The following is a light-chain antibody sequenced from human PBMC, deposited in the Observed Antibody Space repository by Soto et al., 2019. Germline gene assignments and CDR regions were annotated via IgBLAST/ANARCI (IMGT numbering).Light chain of an antibody. CDR1: QVISNY. V-gene: IGKV1-27*01. CDR3: QKYNSAPLT. CDR2: AVS. J-gene: IGKJ5*01. Sequence: DVQMTQSPSSLSVSVGDRVTITCRASQVISNYLAWYQQKPGKPPQPLIYAVSTLQSGVPSRFSGSASGTEFTLTISSLQPEDVATYYCQKYNSAPLTFGQGTRLEIK.